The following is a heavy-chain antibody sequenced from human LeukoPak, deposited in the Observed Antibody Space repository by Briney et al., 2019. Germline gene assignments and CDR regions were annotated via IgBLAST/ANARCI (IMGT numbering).Heavy chain of an antibody. CDR1: GGSFSGYY. J-gene: IGHJ6*02. CDR2: INHSGST. Sequence: SETLSLTCAVYGGSFSGYYWSWIRQPPGKGLEWIGEINHSGSTNYNPSLKSRVTISVDTSKNQFSLKLISVTAADKAVYYCAGSYDILTGYENYYYNGMDVWGQGSTVTVSS. CDR3: AGSYDILTGYENYYYNGMDV. V-gene: IGHV4-34*01. D-gene: IGHD3-9*01.